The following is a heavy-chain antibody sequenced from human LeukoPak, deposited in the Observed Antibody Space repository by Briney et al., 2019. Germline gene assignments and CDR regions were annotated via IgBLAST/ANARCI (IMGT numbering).Heavy chain of an antibody. D-gene: IGHD2-2*01. J-gene: IGHJ4*02. CDR3: ARAIVVVPADSNFDY. Sequence: GASVTVSCKASGYTFTSYYMHWVRQAPGQGLEWMGWISAYNGNTNYAQKLPGRVTMTTDTSTSTAYMELRSLRSDDTAVYYCARAIVVVPADSNFDYWGQGTLVTVSS. V-gene: IGHV1-18*04. CDR2: ISAYNGNT. CDR1: GYTFTSYY.